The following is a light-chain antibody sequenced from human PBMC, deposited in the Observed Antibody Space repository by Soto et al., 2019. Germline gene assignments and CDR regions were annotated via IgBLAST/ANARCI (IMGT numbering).Light chain of an antibody. CDR1: QSVRSY. J-gene: IGKJ5*01. Sequence: EIVLTQSPATLSLSPGERATLSCRASQSVRSYLAWYQQKPGQAPRLLIYEASNRATGIPARFSGSGSGTDFTLTISSLEPEDFAVYYCQQRSNWSITFGQGTRLEIK. V-gene: IGKV3-11*01. CDR2: EAS. CDR3: QQRSNWSIT.